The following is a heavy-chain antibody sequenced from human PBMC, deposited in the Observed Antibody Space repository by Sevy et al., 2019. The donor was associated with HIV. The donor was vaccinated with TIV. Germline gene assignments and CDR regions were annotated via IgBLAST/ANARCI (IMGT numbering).Heavy chain of an antibody. Sequence: GGSLRLSCAASGFTFSSYDMHWVRQATGKGLEWVSAIGTAGDTYYPGSVKGRFTISRENAKNFLYLQMNSLRAGDTAAYYCAGGGRSVVVPAAHYYYYGMDVWGQGTMVTVSS. CDR3: AGGGRSVVVPAAHYYYYGMDV. J-gene: IGHJ6*02. CDR2: IGTAGDT. V-gene: IGHV3-13*01. D-gene: IGHD2-2*01. CDR1: GFTFSSYD.